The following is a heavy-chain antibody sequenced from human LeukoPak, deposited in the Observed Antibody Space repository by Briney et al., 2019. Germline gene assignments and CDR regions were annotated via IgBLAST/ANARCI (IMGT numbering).Heavy chain of an antibody. Sequence: SETLSLTCTVSGYPITAGYYWGWIRQAPGQGLEWLGSIFHTGHTYDNPSLKSPVTLSVDTSKNQFSLKLTSVTASDTALYYCAREGRGYKNYSFDYWGQGTLVSVSS. CDR1: GYPITAGYY. D-gene: IGHD5-18*01. J-gene: IGHJ4*02. V-gene: IGHV4-38-2*02. CDR2: IFHTGHT. CDR3: AREGRGYKNYSFDY.